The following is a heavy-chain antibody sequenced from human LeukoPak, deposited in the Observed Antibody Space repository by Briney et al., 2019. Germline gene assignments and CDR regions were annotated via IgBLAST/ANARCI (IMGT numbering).Heavy chain of an antibody. J-gene: IGHJ6*03. Sequence: PGGSLRLSCAASGFTFSSYAMHWVRQAPGKGLEWVAFLRFDGSNKYYADSVRGRVTISRDNSKNMLYLQMNSLRVEDTAVYYCAKEQGLWFGVYYYMDVWGKGTTVTVSS. CDR1: GFTFSSYA. CDR3: AKEQGLWFGVYYYMDV. V-gene: IGHV3-30*02. CDR2: LRFDGSNK. D-gene: IGHD3-10*01.